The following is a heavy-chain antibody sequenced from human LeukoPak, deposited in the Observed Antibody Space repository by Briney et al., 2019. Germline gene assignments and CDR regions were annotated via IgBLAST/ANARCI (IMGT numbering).Heavy chain of an antibody. J-gene: IGHJ4*02. V-gene: IGHV4-30-4*08. D-gene: IGHD3-22*01. CDR2: IYYSEST. CDR3: ASLYYYDSSGYWP. Sequence: PSQTLSLTCTVSGGSISSGDYYWSWIRQPPGKGLEWIGYIYYSESTYYNPSLKSRVTISVDTSKNQFSLKLSSVTAADTAVYYCASLYYYDSSGYWPWGQGTLVTVSS. CDR1: GGSISSGDYY.